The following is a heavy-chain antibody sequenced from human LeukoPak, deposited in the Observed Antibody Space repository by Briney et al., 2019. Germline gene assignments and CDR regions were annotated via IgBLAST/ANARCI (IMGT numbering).Heavy chain of an antibody. CDR3: ARGPRAAPNDY. V-gene: IGHV4-39*07. CDR2: IYYSGST. D-gene: IGHD6-6*01. Sequence: PSETLSLTCTVSGGSISSSSYYWGWIRQPPGKGLEWIGSIYYSGSTYYNPSLKSRVTISVDTSKNQFSLKLSSVTAADTAVYYCARGPRAAPNDYWGQGTLVTVSS. J-gene: IGHJ4*02. CDR1: GGSISSSSYY.